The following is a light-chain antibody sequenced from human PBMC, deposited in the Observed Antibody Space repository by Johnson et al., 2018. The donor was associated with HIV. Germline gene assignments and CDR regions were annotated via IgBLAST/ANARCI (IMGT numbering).Light chain of an antibody. J-gene: IGLJ1*01. CDR2: DNN. V-gene: IGLV1-51*01. CDR1: SSNIGNNY. CDR3: GTWDSSLSAGGV. Sequence: QSVLTQPPSVSAAPGQKVTISCSGSSSNIGNNYVSWYQQLPGTAPKLLIYDNNKQPSGIPDRFSGSKSGTSATLGITGLQTGDEADYYCGTWDSSLSAGGVFGTGTKVTVL.